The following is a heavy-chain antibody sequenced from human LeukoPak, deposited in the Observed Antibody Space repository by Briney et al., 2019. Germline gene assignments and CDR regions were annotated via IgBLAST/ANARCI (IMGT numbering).Heavy chain of an antibody. CDR3: ASPDGNSSSPDAFDI. CDR1: GYSFTSYW. V-gene: IGHV5-51*01. D-gene: IGHD6-6*01. J-gene: IGHJ3*02. CDR2: IYPGDSDT. Sequence: GESLKISCKGSGYSFTSYWIGWVRHMPGKGLEWMGIIYPGDSDTRYSPSFQGQVTISADKSISTAYLQWSSLKASDTAMYYCASPDGNSSSPDAFDIWGQGTMVTVSS.